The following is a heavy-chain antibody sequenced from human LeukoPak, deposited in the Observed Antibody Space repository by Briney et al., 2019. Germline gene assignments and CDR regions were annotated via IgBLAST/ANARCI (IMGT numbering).Heavy chain of an antibody. Sequence: SEILSLTCTVYGGSFSGYYWSWIRQPPGKGLEWIGEINHSGSTNYNPSLKSRVTISVDTSKNQFSLKLSSVTAADTAVYYCESARYSYGTYFDYWGQGTLVTVSS. CDR1: GGSFSGYY. V-gene: IGHV4-34*01. J-gene: IGHJ4*02. CDR2: INHSGST. CDR3: ESARYSYGTYFDY. D-gene: IGHD5-18*01.